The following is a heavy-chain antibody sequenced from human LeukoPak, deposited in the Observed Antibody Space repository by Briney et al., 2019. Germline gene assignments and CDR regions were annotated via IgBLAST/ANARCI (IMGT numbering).Heavy chain of an antibody. Sequence: GGSLRLSCAASGFTFDDYTMHWVRQAPGKGLEWVSLISWDGGSTYYGDSVKGRFTISRDNSKNSLYLQMNSLRTEDTALYYCAKGTSRGYNYYYYMDVWGKGTTVTVSS. D-gene: IGHD5-12*01. V-gene: IGHV3-43*01. CDR3: AKGTSRGYNYYYYMDV. J-gene: IGHJ6*03. CDR2: ISWDGGST. CDR1: GFTFDDYT.